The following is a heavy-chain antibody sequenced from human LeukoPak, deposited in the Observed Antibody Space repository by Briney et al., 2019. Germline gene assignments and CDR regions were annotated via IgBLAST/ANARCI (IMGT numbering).Heavy chain of an antibody. CDR2: IGGDGGST. D-gene: IGHD4-17*01. V-gene: IGHV3-23*01. CDR1: GFKFSSYA. CDR3: AKDPYGDYSFSGY. Sequence: PGGSLRLSCAASGFKFSSYAMSWVRQAPGKGLEWVSAIGGDGGSTYYADSVKGRFTISRDNSKNTLYLQMNSLRAEDTAVYYCAKDPYGDYSFSGYWGQGTLVTVSS. J-gene: IGHJ4*02.